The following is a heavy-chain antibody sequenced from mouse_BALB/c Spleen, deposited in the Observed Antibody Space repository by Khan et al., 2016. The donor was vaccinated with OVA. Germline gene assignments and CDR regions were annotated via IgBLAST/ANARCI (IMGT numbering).Heavy chain of an antibody. D-gene: IGHD4-1*01. CDR2: ISYISST. CDR1: GYSITSDYA. Sequence: EVQLQESGPGLVKPSQSLSLTCTVTGYSITSDYAWNWIRQFPGNQLEWLGYISYISSTSYNPSLKSPSSITRHTSKNQFFLQLNSGTTEATATYYCARLGPGFAYWGQGTLVTVSA. V-gene: IGHV3-2*02. J-gene: IGHJ3*01. CDR3: ARLGPGFAY.